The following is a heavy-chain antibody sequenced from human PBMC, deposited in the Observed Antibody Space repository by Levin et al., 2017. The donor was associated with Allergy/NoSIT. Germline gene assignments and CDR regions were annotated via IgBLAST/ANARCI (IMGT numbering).Heavy chain of an antibody. Sequence: HGESLKISCKASGGTFSSYAISWVRQAPGQGLEWMGGIIPIFGTANYAQKFQGRVTITADESTSTAYMELSSLRSEDTAVYYCARQIREEMATITDDEAFDIWGQGTMVTVSS. V-gene: IGHV1-69*01. CDR2: IIPIFGTA. D-gene: IGHD5-24*01. J-gene: IGHJ3*02. CDR1: GGTFSSYA. CDR3: ARQIREEMATITDDEAFDI.